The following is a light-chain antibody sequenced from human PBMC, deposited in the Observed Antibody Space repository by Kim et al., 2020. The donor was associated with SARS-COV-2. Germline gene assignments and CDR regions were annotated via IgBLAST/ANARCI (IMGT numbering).Light chain of an antibody. CDR1: SSDVGGYNY. Sequence: GQSITISCTGTSSDVGGYNYVSWYQQHPGKAPRLMIYDVSNRPPGVSNRFSGSKSGNTASLTISGLQAEDEADYYCSSYTSSSTQVFGTGTQLTVL. CDR2: DVS. CDR3: SSYTSSSTQV. V-gene: IGLV2-14*03. J-gene: IGLJ1*01.